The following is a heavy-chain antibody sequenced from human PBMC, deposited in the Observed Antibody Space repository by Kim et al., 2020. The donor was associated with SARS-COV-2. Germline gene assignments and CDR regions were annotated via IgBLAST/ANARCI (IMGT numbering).Heavy chain of an antibody. Sequence: SETLSLTCAVYGGSFSGYYWSWIRQPPGKGLEWIGEINHSGSTNYNPSLKSRVTISVDTSKNQFSLKLSSVTAADTAVYYCARVERLPREDDAFDIWGQGTMVTVSS. V-gene: IGHV4-34*01. CDR3: ARVERLPREDDAFDI. J-gene: IGHJ3*02. CDR1: GGSFSGYY. D-gene: IGHD4-17*01. CDR2: INHSGST.